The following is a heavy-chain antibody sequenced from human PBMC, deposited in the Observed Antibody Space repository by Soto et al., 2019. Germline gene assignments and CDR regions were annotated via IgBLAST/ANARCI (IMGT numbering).Heavy chain of an antibody. CDR2: ISSSSIYI. J-gene: IGHJ1*01. D-gene: IGHD2-15*01. V-gene: IGHV3-21*01. CDR3: AKEGCLRNSRVSANHFHD. Sequence: GGSLRLSCAASGFTFSSYSMNWVRQAPGKGLEWVSSISSSSIYIYYADSVKGRFTISRDNAKNSLYLQMNGLRAEDTAVYYCAKEGCLRNSRVSANHFHDCGQGTLVTVSS. CDR1: GFTFSSYS.